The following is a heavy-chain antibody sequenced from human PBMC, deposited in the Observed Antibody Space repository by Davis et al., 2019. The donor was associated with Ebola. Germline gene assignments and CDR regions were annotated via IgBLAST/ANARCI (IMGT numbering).Heavy chain of an antibody. CDR3: ARRWDYIWGLNWFDP. Sequence: GESLKISCAASGFTFSSYSMNWVRQAPGKGLEWVAVISYDGSNKYYADSVKGRFTISRDNSKNTLYLQMNSLRAEDTAVYYCARRWDYIWGLNWFDPWGQGTLVTVSS. CDR1: GFTFSSYS. CDR2: ISYDGSNK. D-gene: IGHD3-16*01. J-gene: IGHJ5*02. V-gene: IGHV3-30*03.